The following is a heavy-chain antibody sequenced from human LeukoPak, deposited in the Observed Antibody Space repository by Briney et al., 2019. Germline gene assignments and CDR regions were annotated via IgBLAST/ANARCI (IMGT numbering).Heavy chain of an antibody. J-gene: IGHJ6*02. CDR2: ISHSGAGT. V-gene: IGHV3-23*01. CDR1: GFTFSSYG. CDR3: TKTRMDV. Sequence: PGGSLRLSCSASGFTFSSYGIIWVRQAPGKGLEWVSTISHSGAGTSYADSVKGRFTIPRDNSKNTLYLQMNSLRAEDTASYYCTKTRMDVWGQGTTVTVSS.